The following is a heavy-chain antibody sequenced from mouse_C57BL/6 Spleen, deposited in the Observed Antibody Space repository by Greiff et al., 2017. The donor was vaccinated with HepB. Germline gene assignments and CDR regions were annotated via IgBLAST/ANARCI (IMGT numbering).Heavy chain of an antibody. Sequence: VQGVESGAELVKPGASVKISCKASGYTFTDYYINWVKQRPGQGLEWIGKIRPGSGSTYYNEKFKGKATLTADKSSSTAYMQLSSLTSEDSAVYFCARDEGAYWGQGTLVTVSA. CDR2: IRPGSGST. J-gene: IGHJ3*01. V-gene: IGHV1-77*01. CDR1: GYTFTDYY. CDR3: ARDEGAY.